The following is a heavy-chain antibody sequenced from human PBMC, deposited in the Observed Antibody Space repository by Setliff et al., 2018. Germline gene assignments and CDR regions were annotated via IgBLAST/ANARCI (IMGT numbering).Heavy chain of an antibody. D-gene: IGHD3-10*01. CDR2: VYTTGST. V-gene: IGHV4-4*07. CDR3: ARVRITPYCMDV. J-gene: IGHJ4*02. Sequence: SETLSLTCTVSGGSMGSYYWTWIRQSAGKGLEWIGRVYTTGSTAFNPSLNSRVTMSLDKSKNQFSLKLYSVTAADTAVYFCARVRITPYCMDVWGQGILVTVSS. CDR1: GGSMGSYY.